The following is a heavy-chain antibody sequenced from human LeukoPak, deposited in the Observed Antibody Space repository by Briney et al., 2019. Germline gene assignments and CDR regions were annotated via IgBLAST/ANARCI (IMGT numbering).Heavy chain of an antibody. J-gene: IGHJ5*02. Sequence: GASVKVSCKASGYTFTGYYMHWVRQAPGQGLEWMGWINPNSGGTNYAQKFQGRVTMTRGTSISTAYMELSRLRSDDTAVYYCARDHRYCSSTSCYNWFDPWGQGTLVTVSS. CDR2: INPNSGGT. CDR3: ARDHRYCSSTSCYNWFDP. V-gene: IGHV1-2*02. CDR1: GYTFTGYY. D-gene: IGHD2-2*01.